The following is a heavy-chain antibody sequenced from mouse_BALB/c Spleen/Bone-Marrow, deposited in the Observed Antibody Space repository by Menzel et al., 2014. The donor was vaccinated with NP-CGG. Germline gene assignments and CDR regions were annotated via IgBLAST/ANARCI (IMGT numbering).Heavy chain of an antibody. CDR1: GYTSTDYA. J-gene: IGHJ2*01. Sequence: QVQLQQSGAELVRPGVSVKISCKGSGYTSTDYALHWVKQSHAKSLEWIGIISTYYGDASYNQKFKGKATMTVDKSSSTAYMELARLTSEDSAIYYCARSDGFDYWGQGTTLTVSS. V-gene: IGHV1S137*01. D-gene: IGHD2-3*01. CDR3: ARSDGFDY. CDR2: ISTYYGDA.